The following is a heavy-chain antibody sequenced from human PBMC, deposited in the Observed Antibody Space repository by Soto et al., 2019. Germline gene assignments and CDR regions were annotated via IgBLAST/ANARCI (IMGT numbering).Heavy chain of an antibody. CDR1: GFNVKTTY. V-gene: IGHV3-53*01. Sequence: GGSLRLSCAASGFNVKTTYMTWVRQAPGEGLEWVSVIHNSGATYYADSVKGRFTISKDNSKNTVYLQMSSLRAEDTAMYYCAREYSYSYPAWGQGALVTVSS. CDR2: IHNSGAT. D-gene: IGHD2-21*01. J-gene: IGHJ1*01. CDR3: AREYSYSYPA.